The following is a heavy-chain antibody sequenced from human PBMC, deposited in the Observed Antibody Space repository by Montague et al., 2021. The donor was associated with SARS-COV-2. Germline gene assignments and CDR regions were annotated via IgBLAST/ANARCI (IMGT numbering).Heavy chain of an antibody. CDR2: IDTSGGT. CDR3: ARHRPESGTISPGFLVLFATVKLSAGGMDV. J-gene: IGHJ6*02. Sequence: TLSLTCTVSGASITSGNNFWTWMRQAAGRGLEWIGQIDTSGGTIYNPSLKTRVNILSDTSKNQFSLKLTSVTAADTAVYYCARHRPESGTISPGFLVLFATVKLSAGGMDVWGQGTMVTVSS. V-gene: IGHV4-61*09. D-gene: IGHD2/OR15-2a*01. CDR1: GASITSGNNF.